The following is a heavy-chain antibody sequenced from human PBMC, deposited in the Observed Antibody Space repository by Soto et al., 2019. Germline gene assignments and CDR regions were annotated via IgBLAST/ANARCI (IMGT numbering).Heavy chain of an antibody. D-gene: IGHD6-13*01. CDR2: ISPIFGTA. J-gene: IGHJ6*02. CDR3: ARWKYSSSSYYYGMDV. Sequence: ASVKVSCKASGGTFSSYAISWVRQAPGQGLEWMGGISPIFGTANYAQKFQGRVTMTADTSTSTAYMELRSLRSDDTAVYYCARWKYSSSSYYYGMDVWGQGTTVTVSS. CDR1: GGTFSSYA. V-gene: IGHV1-69*06.